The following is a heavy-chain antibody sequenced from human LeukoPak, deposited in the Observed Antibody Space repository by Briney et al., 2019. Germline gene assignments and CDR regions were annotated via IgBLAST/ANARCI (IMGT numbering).Heavy chain of an antibody. CDR3: AESGLLVPTTISFDY. J-gene: IGHJ4*02. CDR1: GFTFSSYA. V-gene: IGHV3-23*01. Sequence: GGSLRLSCAASGFTFSSYAMSWVRQAPGKGLEWVSAISGSGGSTYYADSVKGRFTISRDNSKNTLYLQMNSLRAEDTAVYYCAESGLLVPTTISFDYWGQGTLVTVSS. D-gene: IGHD2-2*01. CDR2: ISGSGGST.